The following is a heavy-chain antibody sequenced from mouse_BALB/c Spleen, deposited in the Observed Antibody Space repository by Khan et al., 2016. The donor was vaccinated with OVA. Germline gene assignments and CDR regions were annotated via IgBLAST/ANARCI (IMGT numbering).Heavy chain of an antibody. Sequence: LVKTGASVKISCKASGYSFTGYYMHWVKQSHGKSLEWIGYISRSSGTTSYNQKFKGEATFSVDTSSSTSYMQFNSLTSEDSAVYYCARRYGGAMDYWGQGTSVTVSS. CDR2: ISRSSGTT. D-gene: IGHD1-1*01. V-gene: IGHV1S34*01. CDR3: ARRYGGAMDY. CDR1: GYSFTGYY. J-gene: IGHJ4*01.